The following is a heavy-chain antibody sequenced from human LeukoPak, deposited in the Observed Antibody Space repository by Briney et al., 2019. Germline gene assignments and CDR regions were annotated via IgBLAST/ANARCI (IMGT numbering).Heavy chain of an antibody. CDR2: IRYDGSNK. Sequence: GSLRLSCAASGFTFSSYGMHWVRQAPGKGLEWVAFIRYDGSNKYYADSVKGRFTISRDNSKNTLYLQMNSLRAEDTAVYYCATLAAATNAFDYWGQGTLVTVSP. D-gene: IGHD6-13*01. CDR1: GFTFSSYG. V-gene: IGHV3-30*02. J-gene: IGHJ4*02. CDR3: ATLAAATNAFDY.